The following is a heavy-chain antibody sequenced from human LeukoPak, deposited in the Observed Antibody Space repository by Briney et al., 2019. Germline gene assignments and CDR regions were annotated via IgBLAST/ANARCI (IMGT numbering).Heavy chain of an antibody. V-gene: IGHV1-69*13. CDR1: GGTFSSYA. Sequence: GASVKVSCKASGGTFSSYAISWVRQAPGQGLEWMGGIIPIFGTANYAQKFQGRVTITADESTSTAYMELRSLRSDDTAVYYCARDLGAYYYDSSGYWGQGTLVTVSS. CDR3: ARDLGAYYYDSSGY. CDR2: IIPIFGTA. J-gene: IGHJ4*02. D-gene: IGHD3-22*01.